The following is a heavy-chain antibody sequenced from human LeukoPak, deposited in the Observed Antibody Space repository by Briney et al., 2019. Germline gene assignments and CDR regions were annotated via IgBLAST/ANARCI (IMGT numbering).Heavy chain of an antibody. J-gene: IGHJ4*02. CDR3: ARENPSGISGWYRFDS. CDR2: VDPEDGET. V-gene: IGHV1-69-2*01. D-gene: IGHD6-19*01. Sequence: ASVKISCKVSGYTFTDYYMHWVQQAPGKGLEWMGLVDPEDGETIYAEKFQGRVTMTRDTSINTVYMELSRLTSDDTAVYYCARENPSGISGWYRFDSWGQGTLVTVSS. CDR1: GYTFTDYY.